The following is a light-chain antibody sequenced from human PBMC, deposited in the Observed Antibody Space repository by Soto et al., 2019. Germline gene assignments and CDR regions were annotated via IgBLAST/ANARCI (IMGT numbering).Light chain of an antibody. CDR2: LGS. V-gene: IGKV2-28*01. CDR1: QSLLHSNGYNY. Sequence: DIVMTQSPLSLPFTPGEPPSISCSSSQSLLHSNGYNYLDWYLQKPGQSPQLLIYLGSNRASGVPDRFSGSGSGTDFTLKISRVEAEDVGVYYCMQALQTPTFGQGTRLEIK. J-gene: IGKJ5*01. CDR3: MQALQTPT.